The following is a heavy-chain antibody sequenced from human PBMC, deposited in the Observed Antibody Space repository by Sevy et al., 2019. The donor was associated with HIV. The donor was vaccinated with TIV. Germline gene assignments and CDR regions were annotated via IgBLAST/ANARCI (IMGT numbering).Heavy chain of an antibody. Sequence: GGSLRLSCAASGFTFSSYSMNWVRQAPGKGLEWVSSISSSSSYIYYADSVKGLFTISRDNAKNSLYLQMNSLRAEDTAVYYCARGLYSSGAFDIWGQGTMVTVSS. D-gene: IGHD6-19*01. CDR3: ARGLYSSGAFDI. J-gene: IGHJ3*02. CDR2: ISSSSSYI. CDR1: GFTFSSYS. V-gene: IGHV3-21*01.